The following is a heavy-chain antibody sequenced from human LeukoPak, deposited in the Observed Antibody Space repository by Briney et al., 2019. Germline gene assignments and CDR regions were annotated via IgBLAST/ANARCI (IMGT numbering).Heavy chain of an antibody. CDR1: GFTFSSYG. CDR2: ISYDGSNK. Sequence: GGSLRLSCAASGFTFSSYGMHWVRQAPGKGLEWVAVISYDGSNKYYADSVKGRFTISRDNSKNMVDLQMDSLRPEDTAVYFCVKGKWEDNHYYFGLDVWGQGTTVTVAS. D-gene: IGHD1-26*01. V-gene: IGHV3-30*03. J-gene: IGHJ6*02. CDR3: VKGKWEDNHYYFGLDV.